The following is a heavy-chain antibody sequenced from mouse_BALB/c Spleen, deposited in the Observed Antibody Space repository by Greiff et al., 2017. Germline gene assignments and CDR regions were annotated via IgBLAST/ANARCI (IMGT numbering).Heavy chain of an antibody. CDR3: ARDGFTTVTYWYFDV. Sequence: EVQGVESGGGLVQPGGSLRLSCATSGFTFTDYYMSWVRQPPGKALEWLGFIRNKANGYTTEYSASVKGRFTISRDNSQSILYLQMNTLRAEDSATYYCARDGFTTVTYWYFDVWGAGTTVTVSS. D-gene: IGHD1-1*01. J-gene: IGHJ1*01. V-gene: IGHV7-3*02. CDR2: IRNKANGYTT. CDR1: GFTFTDYY.